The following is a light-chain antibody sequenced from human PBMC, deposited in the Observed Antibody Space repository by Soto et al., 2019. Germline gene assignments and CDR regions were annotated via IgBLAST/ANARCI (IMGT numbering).Light chain of an antibody. J-gene: IGKJ2*01. CDR1: QSVSTY. V-gene: IGKV3-11*01. CDR2: DAS. Sequence: EIVLTQSPATLSLSPGERATLSCRACQSVSTYLAWYQQKPGQAPRLLIYDASNRATGIPARFSGSGSGTDFTLTISSLEPEDFAVYYCQHRSNWPRTFGQGTKLEIK. CDR3: QHRSNWPRT.